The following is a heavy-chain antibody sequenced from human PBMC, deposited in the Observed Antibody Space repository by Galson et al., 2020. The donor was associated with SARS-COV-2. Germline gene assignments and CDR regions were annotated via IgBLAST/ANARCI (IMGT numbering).Heavy chain of an antibody. D-gene: IGHD4-17*01. Sequence: ASAKVSCKASGYTFTNYEINWVRQAPGHGLVWMGWMNPNSGNTGYAQNFQGRVTMTRTTSISTSYMELNSLTSEDTAVYYCARSYDDFATWFDPWGQGTRVTGSS. CDR2: MNPNSGNT. J-gene: IGHJ5*02. V-gene: IGHV1-8*01. CDR3: ARSYDDFATWFDP. CDR1: GYTFTNYE.